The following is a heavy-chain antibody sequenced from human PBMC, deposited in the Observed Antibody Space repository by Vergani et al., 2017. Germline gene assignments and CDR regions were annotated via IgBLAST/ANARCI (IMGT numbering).Heavy chain of an antibody. Sequence: EVQLVESGGGLVQPGGSLRLSCAASGFTFSSYEMNWVRQAPGKGLEWVSYISSSGSTIYYADSVKGRFTISRDNAKNSLYLQMNSLRAEDTAVYYCARDFSDAFDIWSQGTMVTVSS. D-gene: IGHD3-3*01. J-gene: IGHJ3*02. CDR2: ISSSGSTI. CDR3: ARDFSDAFDI. V-gene: IGHV3-48*03. CDR1: GFTFSSYE.